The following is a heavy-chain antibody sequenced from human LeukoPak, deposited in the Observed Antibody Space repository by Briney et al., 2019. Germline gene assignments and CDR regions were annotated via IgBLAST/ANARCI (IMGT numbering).Heavy chain of an antibody. J-gene: IGHJ4*02. CDR1: GFTFSSSA. CDR3: AKQLGYCSDGSCYFPY. V-gene: IGHV3-23*01. Sequence: GGSLRLSCAASGFTFSSSAMSWVRQAPGKGLEWVSAISNNGGYTYYADSVQGRFTISRDNSKSTLCLQMNSLRAEDTAVYYCAKQLGYCSDGSCYFPYWGQGTLVTGSS. CDR2: ISNNGGYT. D-gene: IGHD2-15*01.